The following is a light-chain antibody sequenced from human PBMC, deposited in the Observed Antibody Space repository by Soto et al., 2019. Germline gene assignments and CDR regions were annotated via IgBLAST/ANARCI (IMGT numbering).Light chain of an antibody. CDR1: QGISSF. CDR3: QQLNRYPRT. CDR2: GAS. Sequence: IQLTQSPSSLSASVGDRVTITCRTSQGISSFLAWYQQKPGKAPNLLIYGASTLQSGVPSRFSGSGYGIDFTLTIASLQPEDFATYYCQQLNRYPRTFGQGTKVEVK. V-gene: IGKV1-9*01. J-gene: IGKJ1*01.